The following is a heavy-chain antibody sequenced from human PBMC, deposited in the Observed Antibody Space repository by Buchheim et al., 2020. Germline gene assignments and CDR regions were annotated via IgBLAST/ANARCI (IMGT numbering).Heavy chain of an antibody. J-gene: IGHJ5*02. CDR2: INHSGSS. Sequence: QVQLQESGPGLVKPSETLSLTCAVYGASLSGYYWSWIRQPPGKGLEWLGEINHSGSSNYNPSLKSRISMLVDTSRNQISLKLRSVTAADTAVYYCASFWLGMTGTSFDPWGQGTL. CDR3: ASFWLGMTGTSFDP. V-gene: IGHV4-34*10. CDR1: GASLSGYY. D-gene: IGHD1-1*01.